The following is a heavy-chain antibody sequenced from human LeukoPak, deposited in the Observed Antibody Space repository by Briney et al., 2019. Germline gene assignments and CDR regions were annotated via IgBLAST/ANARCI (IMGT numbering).Heavy chain of an antibody. CDR3: ARGYYYDSSGNSYYFDY. D-gene: IGHD3-22*01. V-gene: IGHV4-30-2*01. J-gene: IGHJ4*02. Sequence: PSETLSLTCAVSGGSISSGGYSWSWIRQPPGKGLEWSGYIYHSGSTYYNPSLKSRVTISVDRSKNQFSLKLSSVTAADTAVYYCARGYYYDSSGNSYYFDYWGQGTLVTVSS. CDR1: GGSISSGGYS. CDR2: IYHSGST.